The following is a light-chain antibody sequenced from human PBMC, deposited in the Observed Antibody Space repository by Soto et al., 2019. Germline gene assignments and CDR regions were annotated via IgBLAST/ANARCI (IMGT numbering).Light chain of an antibody. CDR2: DAS. J-gene: IGKJ4*01. Sequence: DIQMTQSPSSLSASVGDRVIITCQASQDIGSYLAWYQQKSGKAPKLLIYDASYLETGVPSRFSGRGSGTDFTFTISSLQAEDFATYYCQQHAELPLTFVGGTKVDIK. V-gene: IGKV1-33*01. CDR1: QDIGSY. CDR3: QQHAELPLT.